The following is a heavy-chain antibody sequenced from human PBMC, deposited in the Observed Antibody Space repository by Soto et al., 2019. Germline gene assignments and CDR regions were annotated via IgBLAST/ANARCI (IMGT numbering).Heavy chain of an antibody. D-gene: IGHD3-10*01. J-gene: IGHJ6*02. CDR3: ARDLWAAPYPPYYYYYGMDV. V-gene: IGHV3-30-3*01. CDR1: GFTFSSYA. CDR2: ISYDGSNK. Sequence: GGSLRLSCAASGFTFSSYAMHWVRQAPGKGLEWVAVISYDGSNKYYADSVKSRFTISRDNSKNTLYLQMNSLRAEDTAVYYCARDLWAAPYPPYYYYYGMDVWGQGTTVTVSS.